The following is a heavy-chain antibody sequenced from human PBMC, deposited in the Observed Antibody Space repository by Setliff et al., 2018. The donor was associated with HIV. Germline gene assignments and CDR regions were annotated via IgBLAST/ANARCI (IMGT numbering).Heavy chain of an antibody. CDR1: GDALTSGRYF. CDR2: IYYNGDT. J-gene: IGHJ4*02. CDR3: ARHTAVLRLFEWIPQYFNY. D-gene: IGHD3-3*01. V-gene: IGHV4-39*01. Sequence: SETLSLTCNVSGDALTSGRYFWGWIRQTPGKVLDWIGTIYYNGDTYYNPSLKSRMSISIDTSKSQVFLRLTSVTAADTAVYYCARHTAVLRLFEWIPQYFNYWGQGLLVTVSS.